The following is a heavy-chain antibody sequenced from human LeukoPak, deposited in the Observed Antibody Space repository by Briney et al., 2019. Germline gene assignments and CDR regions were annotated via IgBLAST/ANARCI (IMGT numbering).Heavy chain of an antibody. D-gene: IGHD3-22*01. Sequence: ASVKVSCKASGGTFSSYAISWVRQAPGQGLEWMGRIIPILGIANYAQKFQGRVTITADKSTSTAYVELSSLRSEDTAVYYCARYYYDSSGYYYEDYWGQGTLVTVSS. CDR3: ARYYYDSSGYYYEDY. CDR2: IIPILGIA. V-gene: IGHV1-69*04. CDR1: GGTFSSYA. J-gene: IGHJ4*02.